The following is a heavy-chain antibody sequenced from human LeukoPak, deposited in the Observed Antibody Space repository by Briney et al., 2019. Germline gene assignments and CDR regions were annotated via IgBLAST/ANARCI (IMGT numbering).Heavy chain of an antibody. Sequence: SETLSLTCTVSGGSISSSSYYWGWIRQPPGKGLEWIGSIYYSGSTYYNPSLKSRVTISVDTSKNQFSLKLSSVTAADTAVYYCARTTPVTAGIDYWGRGTLVTVSS. CDR3: ARTTPVTAGIDY. V-gene: IGHV4-39*01. J-gene: IGHJ4*02. CDR2: IYYSGST. D-gene: IGHD3-10*01. CDR1: GGSISSSSYY.